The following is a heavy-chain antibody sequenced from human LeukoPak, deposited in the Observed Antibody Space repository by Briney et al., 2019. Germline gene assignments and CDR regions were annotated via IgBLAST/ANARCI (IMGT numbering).Heavy chain of an antibody. CDR1: GFTFSTSV. CDR2: LNRDGTRT. D-gene: IGHD1-26*01. CDR3: AKSRGGNYYVFDY. J-gene: IGHJ4*02. Sequence: GGSLRLSCAASGFTFSTSVMSWVRQVPGKGLEWVSTLNRDGTRTYYSLSSSGRFIVSRDNSMNTLYLQMNSLRAEDTAVYYCAKSRGGNYYVFDYWGQGTLVTVSS. V-gene: IGHV3-23*01.